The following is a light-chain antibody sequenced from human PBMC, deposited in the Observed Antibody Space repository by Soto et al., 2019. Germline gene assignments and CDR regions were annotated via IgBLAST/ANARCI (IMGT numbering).Light chain of an antibody. J-gene: IGKJ2*01. CDR1: QSVIHSSNNRSY. V-gene: IGKV4-1*01. CDR2: WAS. CDR3: QQYYNTPRT. Sequence: DIVMTQSPDSLAVSLGERATINCKSSQSVIHSSNNRSYLAWYQQKPRQPPELLLYWASARESGVPDRFSGRGSGTDFTLTINSLLAEDVAVYFCQQYYNTPRTFGQGTKVEI.